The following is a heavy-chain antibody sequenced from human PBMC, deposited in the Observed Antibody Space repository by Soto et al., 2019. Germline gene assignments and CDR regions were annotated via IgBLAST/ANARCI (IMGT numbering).Heavy chain of an antibody. J-gene: IGHJ6*02. Sequence: ESGGGVVQPGRSLRLSCAASGFTFSSYGMHWVRQAPGKGLEWVAVIWYDGSNKYYADSVNGRFTISRDNSKNTLYLQMNSLRAEDTAVYHCAADIAAAGTRYYGMDVWGQGTTVTVSS. CDR1: GFTFSSYG. V-gene: IGHV3-33*01. D-gene: IGHD6-13*01. CDR2: IWYDGSNK. CDR3: AADIAAAGTRYYGMDV.